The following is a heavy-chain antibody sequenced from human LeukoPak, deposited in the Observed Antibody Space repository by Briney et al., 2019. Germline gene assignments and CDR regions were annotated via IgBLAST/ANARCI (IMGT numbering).Heavy chain of an antibody. J-gene: IGHJ3*02. V-gene: IGHV4-4*07. CDR2: LYTGGST. Sequence: SETLSLTCTVSGGSISSYYWSWIRQPAGKGLEWIGRLYTGGSTNYNPSLKSRVTLSFDTSKNQFSLILSSVTAADTAVYYCARARYVNSFYAFDIWGQGTLVTVSS. CDR3: ARARYVNSFYAFDI. D-gene: IGHD3-9*01. CDR1: GGSISSYY.